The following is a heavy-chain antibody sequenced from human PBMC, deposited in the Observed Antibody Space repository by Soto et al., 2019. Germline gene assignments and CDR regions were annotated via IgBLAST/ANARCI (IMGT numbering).Heavy chain of an antibody. CDR2: ISTYSGDT. CDR3: ARHHGPTTSENWFDP. J-gene: IGHJ5*02. Sequence: ASVKVSCKASGYTFFTYDISWVRQAPGQGLEWMGWISTYSGDTKYAQKFHGRVTMTTDTSTTTAYLELRSLRSDDTAVYYCARHHGPTTSENWFDPWGQGTLVTVSS. D-gene: IGHD5-12*01. CDR1: GYTFFTYD. V-gene: IGHV1-18*01.